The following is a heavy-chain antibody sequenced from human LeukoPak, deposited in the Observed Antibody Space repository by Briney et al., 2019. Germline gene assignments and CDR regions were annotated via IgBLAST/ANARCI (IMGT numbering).Heavy chain of an antibody. CDR1: GYTFTSYG. Sequence: ASVKVSCKASGYTFTSYGISWVRQAPGQGLEWMGWISAYNGNTNYAQKLQGRVTMTTDTSTSTAYMELRSLRSDDTAVYYCARDSMIVVAKGWFDPWGQGTLVTVSS. CDR3: ARDSMIVVAKGWFDP. J-gene: IGHJ5*02. D-gene: IGHD3-22*01. CDR2: ISAYNGNT. V-gene: IGHV1-18*01.